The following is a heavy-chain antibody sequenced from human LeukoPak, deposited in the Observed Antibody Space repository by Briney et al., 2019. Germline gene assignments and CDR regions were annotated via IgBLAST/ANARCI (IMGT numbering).Heavy chain of an antibody. CDR2: IYSGGST. CDR1: GFTVSSNY. CDR3: ASISPLYDGSGYPDY. Sequence: PGGSLRLSCAASGFTVSSNYMSWVRQAPGKGLEWVSVIYSGGSTYYADSVKGRFTISRDNSKNTLYLQMNSLRAEDTAVYYCASISPLYDGSGYPDYWGQGTLVTVSS. V-gene: IGHV3-53*01. J-gene: IGHJ4*02. D-gene: IGHD3-22*01.